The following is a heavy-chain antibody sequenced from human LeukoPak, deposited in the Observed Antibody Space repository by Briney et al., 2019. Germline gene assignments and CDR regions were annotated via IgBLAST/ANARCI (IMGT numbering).Heavy chain of an antibody. CDR3: AKALYDSPLAGDP. D-gene: IGHD3-22*01. CDR1: GFTFRSYA. Sequence: GGSLRLSCAASGFTFRSYAMSWVRQAPGKGLEWVSTFSGSDPTTYYADSVQGRFTISRDNSKNTLFLQMSNLRVDDTAIYYCAKALYDSPLAGDPWGQGTLVTVSS. J-gene: IGHJ5*02. V-gene: IGHV3-23*01. CDR2: FSGSDPTT.